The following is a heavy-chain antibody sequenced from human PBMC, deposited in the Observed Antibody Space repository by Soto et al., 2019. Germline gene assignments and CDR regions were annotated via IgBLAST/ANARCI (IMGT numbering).Heavy chain of an antibody. CDR1: GFTFSSYA. CDR2: ISGTGTTT. D-gene: IGHD2-8*01. J-gene: IGHJ4*02. CDR3: VKAVYLLDFDY. V-gene: IGHV3-23*01. Sequence: GGSLRLSCAASGFTFSSYAMTWVRQAPGKGLEWVSTISGTGTTTYYADSVKGRFTISRDNPKNTLYLQMNSLRTEDTAVYYCVKAVYLLDFDYWGQGTLVTVSS.